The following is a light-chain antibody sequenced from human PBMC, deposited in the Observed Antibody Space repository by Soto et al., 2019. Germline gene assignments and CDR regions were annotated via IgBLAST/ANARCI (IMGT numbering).Light chain of an antibody. Sequence: EIVLTQSPGTLSLSPGERATLSCRASQSVSSSYLAWYQQKPGQAPRLLIYGASSRATGIPDRFSGSGYGRDLTLSISRLEPEDFAVYYCQQYGSSTVAFGQGTKVDIK. V-gene: IGKV3-20*01. CDR2: GAS. CDR3: QQYGSSTVA. CDR1: QSVSSSY. J-gene: IGKJ1*01.